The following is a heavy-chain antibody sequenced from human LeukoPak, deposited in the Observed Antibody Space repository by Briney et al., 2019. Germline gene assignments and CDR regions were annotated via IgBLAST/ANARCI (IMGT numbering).Heavy chain of an antibody. V-gene: IGHV3-74*01. Sequence: GGSLRLSCAASGFTFSSYWMHWVRQAPGKGLVWVSSINSDGSRTHYADSVRGRFTISRDNAKNTLYQQINSLSVEDTAVYYSANGQLVPDDSWGQGTLVTVSS. CDR3: ANGQLVPDDS. CDR2: INSDGSRT. D-gene: IGHD6-6*01. CDR1: GFTFSSYW. J-gene: IGHJ4*02.